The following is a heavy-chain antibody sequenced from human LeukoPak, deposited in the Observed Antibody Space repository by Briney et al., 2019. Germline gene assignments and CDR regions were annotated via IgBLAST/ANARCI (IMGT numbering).Heavy chain of an antibody. V-gene: IGHV3-7*05. D-gene: IGHD4-17*01. CDR3: ARADYGDYGAY. CDR1: GFTFSNYW. J-gene: IGHJ4*02. Sequence: GGSLRLSCTASGFTFSNYWMSWVRQTPEKGLEWVANIKQDGSEKYYVDSVKGRFTISRDDAKNSLYLQMNSLRAEDTAVYYCARADYGDYGAYWGQGTLVTVSS. CDR2: IKQDGSEK.